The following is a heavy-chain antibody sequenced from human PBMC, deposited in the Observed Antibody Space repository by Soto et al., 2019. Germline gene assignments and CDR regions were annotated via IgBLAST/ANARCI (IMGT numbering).Heavy chain of an antibody. J-gene: IGHJ6*02. CDR1: GFTFSNYK. CDR2: ISSSGTTI. Sequence: PGGALRLSCAASGFTFSNYKMNWVRQAPVNGLEWVSYISSSGTTIYNADSVKGRFTISRDNVKNSMYLQMNSLRDEDTAVYFCARDGPTSLTTYFYGMDVWGQGTTVTVSS. V-gene: IGHV3-48*02. D-gene: IGHD1-1*01. CDR3: ARDGPTSLTTYFYGMDV.